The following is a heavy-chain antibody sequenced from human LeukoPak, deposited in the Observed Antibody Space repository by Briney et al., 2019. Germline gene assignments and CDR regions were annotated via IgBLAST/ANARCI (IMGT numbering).Heavy chain of an antibody. CDR2: ISSTGGST. CDR3: ATDIGDSFGDSKDY. CDR1: GLTFSSYS. V-gene: IGHV3-23*01. J-gene: IGHJ4*02. D-gene: IGHD3-10*01. Sequence: GGSLRLSCEASGLTFSSYSMSWVRQAPGKGLEWVSGISSTGGSTFYADSVKGRFTISRDNTNKTLFLQMGSLRAEDTALYYCATDIGDSFGDSKDYWGQGTLVTVSS.